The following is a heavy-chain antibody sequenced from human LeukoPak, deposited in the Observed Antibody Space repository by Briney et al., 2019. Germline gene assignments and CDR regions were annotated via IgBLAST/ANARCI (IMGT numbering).Heavy chain of an antibody. J-gene: IGHJ4*02. CDR2: INHSGST. V-gene: IGHV4-34*01. Sequence: PSETLSLTCAVYGGPFSGYYWSWIRQPPGKGLEWIGEINHSGSTNYNPSLKSRVTISVDTSKNQFSLKLSSVTAADTAVYYCARGPTLRTYYYGSGTLTSPYFDYWGQGTLVTVSS. CDR1: GGPFSGYY. D-gene: IGHD3-10*01. CDR3: ARGPTLRTYYYGSGTLTSPYFDY.